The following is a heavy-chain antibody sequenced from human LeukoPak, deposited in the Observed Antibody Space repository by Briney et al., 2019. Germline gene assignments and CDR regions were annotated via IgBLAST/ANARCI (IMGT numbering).Heavy chain of an antibody. CDR1: GFTFSGSA. V-gene: IGHV3-73*01. CDR2: IRSKANSYAT. CDR3: ARGLFVAGSFFDS. Sequence: GGSLRLSCAASGFTFSGSAMHWVRQASGKGLEWVGRIRSKANSYATAYAASVKGRFTISRDDSKNTAYLQMNSLKAEDTAVYYCARGLFVAGSFFDSWGQGTLVTVSS. J-gene: IGHJ4*02. D-gene: IGHD1-26*01.